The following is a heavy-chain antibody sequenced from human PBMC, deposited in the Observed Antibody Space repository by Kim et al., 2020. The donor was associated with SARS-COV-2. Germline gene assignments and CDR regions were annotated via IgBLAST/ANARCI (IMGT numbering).Heavy chain of an antibody. D-gene: IGHD3-9*01. V-gene: IGHV1-69*13. CDR2: IIPIFGTA. CDR3: AREVDDILTGYSNNRIFDY. J-gene: IGHJ4*02. Sequence: SVKVSCKASGGTFSSYAISCVRQAPGQGLEWMGGIIPIFGTANYAQKFQGRVTITADESTSTAYMELSSLRSEDTAVYYCAREVDDILTGYSNNRIFDYWGEGTLVTVSS. CDR1: GGTFSSYA.